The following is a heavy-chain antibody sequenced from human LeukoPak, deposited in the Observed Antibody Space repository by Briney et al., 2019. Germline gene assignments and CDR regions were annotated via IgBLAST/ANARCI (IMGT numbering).Heavy chain of an antibody. CDR2: IYYSGST. CDR1: GGSISSSSYY. V-gene: IGHV4-39*01. CDR3: ARHPSRTYYYDSSGLN. J-gene: IGHJ4*02. D-gene: IGHD3-22*01. Sequence: SETLSLTCTVSGGSISSSSYYWGWIRQPPGKGLEWIGSIYYSGSTYYNPSLKSRVTISVDTSKNQFSLKLSSVTAADTAVYYCARHPSRTYYYDSSGLNWGQGTLGTVSS.